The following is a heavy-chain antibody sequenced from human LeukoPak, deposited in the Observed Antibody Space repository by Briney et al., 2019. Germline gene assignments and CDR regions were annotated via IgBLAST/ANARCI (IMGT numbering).Heavy chain of an antibody. CDR2: IYHSGST. D-gene: IGHD4-17*01. V-gene: IGHV4-38-2*01. Sequence: PSETLSLTCAVSGYSISSGYYWGWIRQPPGKGLEWIGSIYHSGSTYYNPSLKSRVTISVDTSKSQFSLKLSSVTAADTAVYYCARGPDGDSDYWGQGTLVTVSS. CDR1: GYSISSGYY. J-gene: IGHJ4*02. CDR3: ARGPDGDSDY.